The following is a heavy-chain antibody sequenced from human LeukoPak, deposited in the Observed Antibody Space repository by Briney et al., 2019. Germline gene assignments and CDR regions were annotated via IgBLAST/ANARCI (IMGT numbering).Heavy chain of an antibody. V-gene: IGHV3-23*01. CDR1: GFTFVRYA. Sequence: GGSLRLSCAASGFTFVRYAMNWVRQAPGKGLGWVSALSGSAAGTYYADSVKGRFTISRDNSKNTLYLQMNSLRAEGTAAYYCAKVNNIAIAGTLDYWGQGTLVTVSS. D-gene: IGHD6-13*01. CDR2: LSGSAAGT. J-gene: IGHJ4*02. CDR3: AKVNNIAIAGTLDY.